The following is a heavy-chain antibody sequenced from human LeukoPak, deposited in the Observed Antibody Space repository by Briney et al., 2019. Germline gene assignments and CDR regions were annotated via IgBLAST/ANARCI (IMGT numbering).Heavy chain of an antibody. V-gene: IGHV3-49*04. D-gene: IGHD6-19*01. CDR2: IRSKAYGGTT. Sequence: GGSLRLSCAASGFTFTSYAMSWVRQAPGKGLEWVGFIRSKAYGGTTEYAASVKGRFTISRDDSKSIAYLQMNSLKTEDTAVYYCTGVNSGWYGSAFDIWGQGTMVTVSS. CDR1: GFTFTSYA. J-gene: IGHJ3*02. CDR3: TGVNSGWYGSAFDI.